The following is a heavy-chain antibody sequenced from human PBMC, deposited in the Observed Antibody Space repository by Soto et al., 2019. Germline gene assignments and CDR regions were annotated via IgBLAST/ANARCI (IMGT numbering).Heavy chain of an antibody. V-gene: IGHV3-74*01. Sequence: GGSLRISCAASGFTFSSYWMHWVRQAPGKGLVWVSRINSDGSSTSYADAVKGRFTFSRDNAKNTLYLQMNSLRAEDTAVYYCARALVVPAAIDYWGQGTLVTVFS. D-gene: IGHD2-2*01. CDR3: ARALVVPAAIDY. CDR1: GFTFSSYW. CDR2: INSDGSST. J-gene: IGHJ4*02.